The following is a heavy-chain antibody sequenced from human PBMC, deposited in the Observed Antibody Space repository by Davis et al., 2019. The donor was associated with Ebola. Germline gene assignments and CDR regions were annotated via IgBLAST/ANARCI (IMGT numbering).Heavy chain of an antibody. Sequence: PGGSLRLSCAVYGGSFSGYYWSWIRQPPGKGLEWIGFIYYSGSTNYNPSLMSRVTISVDTSKNQFSLKLNSLTAADTAVYYCARGGTYNDYWGQGTLVTVSS. CDR2: IYYSGST. J-gene: IGHJ4*02. D-gene: IGHD3-16*01. CDR3: ARGGTYNDY. V-gene: IGHV4-59*01. CDR1: GGSFSGYY.